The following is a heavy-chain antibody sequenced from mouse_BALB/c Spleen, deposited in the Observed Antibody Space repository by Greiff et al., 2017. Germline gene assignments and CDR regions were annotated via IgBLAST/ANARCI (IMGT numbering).Heavy chain of an antibody. J-gene: IGHJ4*01. CDR1: GFTFSSYT. D-gene: IGHD2-3*01. CDR2: ISSGGSYT. CDR3: TRDHDEYYAMDY. V-gene: IGHV5-6-4*01. Sequence: EVQRVESGGGLVKPGGSLKLSCAASGFTFSSYTMSWVRQTPEKRLEWVATISSGGSYTYYPDSVKGRFTISRDNAKNTLYLQMSSLKSEDTAMYYCTRDHDEYYAMDYWGQGTAVTVSA.